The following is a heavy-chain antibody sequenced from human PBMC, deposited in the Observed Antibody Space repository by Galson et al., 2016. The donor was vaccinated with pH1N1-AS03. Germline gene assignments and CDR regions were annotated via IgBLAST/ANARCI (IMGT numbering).Heavy chain of an antibody. Sequence: SLRLSCAASGFIFSDYGMSWVRQAPGRGLEWVAYITKDGGEKYYVDSVRGRFTISRDNAKKSLYLQMSSLRVEDTAVYYCASSGFWGRGTLVAVSS. V-gene: IGHV3-7*03. CDR2: ITKDGGEK. CDR3: ASSGF. J-gene: IGHJ4*02. D-gene: IGHD3-10*01. CDR1: GFIFSDYG.